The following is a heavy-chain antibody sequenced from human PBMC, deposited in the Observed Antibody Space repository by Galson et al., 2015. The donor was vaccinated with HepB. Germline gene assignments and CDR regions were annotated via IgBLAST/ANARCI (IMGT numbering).Heavy chain of an antibody. CDR1: GGSISSGGYS. CDR3: ARSQLLWGWFDP. J-gene: IGHJ5*02. D-gene: IGHD2-2*01. CDR2: IYYSGNT. V-gene: IGHV4-30-2*01. Sequence: LSLTCAVSGGSISSGGYSWSWIRQPPGKGLEWIGYIYYSGNTYYNPSLKSRVTISVDRSKNQFSLKLNSVTAADTAVYYCARSQLLWGWFDPWGQGTLVTVSS.